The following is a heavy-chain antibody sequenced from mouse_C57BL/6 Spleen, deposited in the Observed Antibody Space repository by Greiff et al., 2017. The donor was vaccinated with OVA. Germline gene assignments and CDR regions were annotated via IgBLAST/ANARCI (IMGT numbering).Heavy chain of an antibody. CDR2: INYDGSST. V-gene: IGHV5-16*01. CDR1: GFTFSDYY. CDR3: ARDLGVYWYFDV. Sequence: VQLKESAGGLVQPGSSMKLSCTASGFTFSDYYMAWVRQVPEKGLEWVANINYDGSSTYYLDSLKSRFIISRDNAKNTLYLQMSSLKSEDTSMYYCARDLGVYWYFDVWGTGTTVTVSS. J-gene: IGHJ1*03.